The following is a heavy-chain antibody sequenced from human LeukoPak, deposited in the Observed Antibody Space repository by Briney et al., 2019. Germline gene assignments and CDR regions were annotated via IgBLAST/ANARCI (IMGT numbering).Heavy chain of an antibody. CDR3: ARVPHYDFWSGYPFDY. CDR1: GGSISSYY. V-gene: IGHV4-59*12. D-gene: IGHD3-3*01. Sequence: SETLSLTCTVSGGSISSYYWSWIRQPPGKGLEWIGYIYYSGSTNYNPSLKSRVTISVDTSKNQFSLKLSSVTAADTAVYYCARVPHYDFWSGYPFDYWGQGTLVTVSS. J-gene: IGHJ4*02. CDR2: IYYSGST.